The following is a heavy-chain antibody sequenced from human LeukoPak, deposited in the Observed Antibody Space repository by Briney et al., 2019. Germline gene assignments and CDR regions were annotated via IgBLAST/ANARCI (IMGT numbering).Heavy chain of an antibody. V-gene: IGHV3-30*18. CDR3: AKFLVAAESEFDY. CDR1: GFTFSSYG. J-gene: IGHJ4*02. D-gene: IGHD2-15*01. CDR2: ISYDGSNK. Sequence: GRSLRLSCAASGFTFSSYGMHWVRQAPGKGLEWVAVISYDGSNKYYADSVNGRFTISRDNSKNTLYLQMNSLRAEDTAVYYCAKFLVAAESEFDYWGQGTLVTVSS.